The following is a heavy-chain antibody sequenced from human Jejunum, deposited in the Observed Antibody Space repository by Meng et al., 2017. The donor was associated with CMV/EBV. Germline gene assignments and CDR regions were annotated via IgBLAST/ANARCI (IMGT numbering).Heavy chain of an antibody. CDR1: GFTFNNHW. Sequence: ASGFTFNNHWMFWVRQAPGKGLEWVANIKQDASQRHYVDSVQGRFTISRDNAKNSVFLQMTSLRVEDTAVYHCVSGADFWSGFSGHWGRGTLVTVSS. J-gene: IGHJ4*02. CDR2: IKQDASQR. CDR3: VSGADFWSGFSGH. V-gene: IGHV3-7*01. D-gene: IGHD3-3*01.